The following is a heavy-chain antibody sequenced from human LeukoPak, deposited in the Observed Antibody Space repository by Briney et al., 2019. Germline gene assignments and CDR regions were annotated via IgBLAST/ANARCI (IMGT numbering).Heavy chain of an antibody. Sequence: GGSLRLSCAASGFTFSSYAITWVRQAPGKGLEWVSAVSGCGGNTSYADSVKGRFTISRDNSKNTLYLQMNSLRAEDTAVYYCAKDRSSGWYTTLDYWGQGVLVTVSS. CDR3: AKDRSSGWYTTLDY. D-gene: IGHD6-19*01. V-gene: IGHV3-23*01. CDR1: GFTFSSYA. J-gene: IGHJ4*02. CDR2: VSGCGGNT.